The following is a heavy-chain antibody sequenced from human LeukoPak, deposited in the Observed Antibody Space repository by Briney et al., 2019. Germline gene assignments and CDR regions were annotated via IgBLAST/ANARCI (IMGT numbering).Heavy chain of an antibody. CDR2: IKHDGTEM. CDR1: GFPFSSYW. D-gene: IGHD1-26*01. Sequence: GGSLRLSCVASGFPFSSYWMSWVRQAPGKGLECVANIKHDGTEMYLVDSVKGRFIISRDNARNSVFLQMDILRVEDTAVYYCARSGRLEKNFCYMDVWGKGTTATVSS. V-gene: IGHV3-7*01. J-gene: IGHJ6*03. CDR3: ARSGRLEKNFCYMDV.